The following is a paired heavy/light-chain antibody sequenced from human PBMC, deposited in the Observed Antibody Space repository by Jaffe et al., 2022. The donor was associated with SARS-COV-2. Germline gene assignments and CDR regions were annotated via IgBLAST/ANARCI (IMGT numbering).Light chain of an antibody. CDR2: LGS. Sequence: DIVMTQSPLSLPVTPGEPASISCRSSQSLLHSNGYNYLDWYLQKPGQSPQLLIYLGSNRASGVPDRFSGSGSGTDFTLKISRVEAEDVGVYYCMQALQTRTFGQGTKLEIK. J-gene: IGKJ2*02. V-gene: IGKV2-28*01. CDR3: MQALQTRT. CDR1: QSLLHSNGYNY.
Heavy chain of an antibody. J-gene: IGHJ6*02. D-gene: IGHD3-10*01. CDR3: ATEGDYYGSGSSFIDHYGMDV. Sequence: QVQLVQSGAEVKKPGASVKVSCKVSGYTLTELSMHWVRQAPGKGLEWMGGFDPEDGETIYAQKFQGRVTMTEDTSTDTAYMELSSLRSEDTAVYYCATEGDYYGSGSSFIDHYGMDVWGQGTTVTVSS. V-gene: IGHV1-24*01. CDR2: FDPEDGET. CDR1: GYTLTELS.